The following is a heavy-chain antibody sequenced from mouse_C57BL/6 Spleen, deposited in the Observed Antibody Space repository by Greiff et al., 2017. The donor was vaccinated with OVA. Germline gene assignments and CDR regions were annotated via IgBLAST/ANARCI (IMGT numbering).Heavy chain of an antibody. D-gene: IGHD2-3*01. CDR1: GYTFTSYW. J-gene: IGHJ2*01. CDR3: ARRRSIYYYFDY. V-gene: IGHV1-59*01. CDR2: IDPSDSYT. Sequence: QVQLQQSGAELVRPGTSVKLSCKASGYTFTSYWMHWVKQRPGQGLEWIGVIDPSDSYTNYNQKFKGKATLTVDTSSSTAYMQLSSLTSEDSAVYYCARRRSIYYYFDYWGQGTTLTVSS.